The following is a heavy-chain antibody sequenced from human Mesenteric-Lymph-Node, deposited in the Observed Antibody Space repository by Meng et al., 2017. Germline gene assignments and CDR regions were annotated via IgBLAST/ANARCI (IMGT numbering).Heavy chain of an antibody. CDR3: AVGSRGFSAFYI. Sequence: RGSLRLSCAASGFTFSSRWMHWVRQAPGKGLVWVSRINSDGSGTTYADSVKGRFTISRDNAKNTLSLQMSSLRADDTAVYYCAVGSRGFSAFYIWGQGTMVTVSS. V-gene: IGHV3-74*01. D-gene: IGHD6-19*01. CDR1: GFTFSSRW. CDR2: INSDGSGT. J-gene: IGHJ3*02.